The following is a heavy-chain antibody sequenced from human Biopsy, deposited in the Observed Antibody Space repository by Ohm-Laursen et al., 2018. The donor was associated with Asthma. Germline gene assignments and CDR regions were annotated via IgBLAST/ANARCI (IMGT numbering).Heavy chain of an antibody. CDR2: ISASGVRT. CDR3: AKITTDRQKANNWFDP. D-gene: IGHD3-22*01. CDR1: GFTFRTYT. J-gene: IGHJ5*02. Sequence: SLRLSCTASGFTFRTYTMHWVRQAPGKGLEWVSSISASGVRTFYADSVKGRFTVSRDSSRNTLYLQLGTLRVEDTAVYFCAKITTDRQKANNWFDPWGQGTLVTVSS. V-gene: IGHV3-23*01.